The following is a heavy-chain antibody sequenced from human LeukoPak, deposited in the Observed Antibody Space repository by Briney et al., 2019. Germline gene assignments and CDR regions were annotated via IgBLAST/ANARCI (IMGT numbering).Heavy chain of an antibody. CDR2: IHSDGIGT. Sequence: QPGGSLRLSCAASGSTFSSYWMHWIRQAPGKGLVWVSRIHSDGIGTSYADSVRGRFTISRDNAKNTVYLQMNSLGAEDTAVYYCARDQGSFDYWGQGTLVTVSS. V-gene: IGHV3-74*01. J-gene: IGHJ4*02. CDR1: GSTFSSYW. CDR3: ARDQGSFDY.